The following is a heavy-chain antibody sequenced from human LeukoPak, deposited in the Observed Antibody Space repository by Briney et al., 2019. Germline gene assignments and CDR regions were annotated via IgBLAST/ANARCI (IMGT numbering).Heavy chain of an antibody. CDR1: GGSISSGGYY. CDR2: IYYSGST. V-gene: IGHV4-31*03. J-gene: IGHJ6*02. CDR3: AREAQLEWDCYYGMDV. D-gene: IGHD1-26*01. Sequence: PSQTLSLTRTVSGGSISSGGYYWSWIRQHPGKGLEWIGYIYYSGSTYYNPSLKSRVTISVDTSKNQFSLKLSSVTAADTAVYYCAREAQLEWDCYYGMDVWGQGTTVTVSS.